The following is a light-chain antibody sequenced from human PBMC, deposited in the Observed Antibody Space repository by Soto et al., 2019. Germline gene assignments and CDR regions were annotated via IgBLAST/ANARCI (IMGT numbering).Light chain of an antibody. Sequence: EIVMTQSPATLSVSPGERATLSCRASQSVSSNLAWYQQKPGQAPRLLIYGASTRATGIPARFSGSGSGTEFPLTIGSLQSEDLAVYYCQQYNTWPPLTFGGGTKVEIK. V-gene: IGKV3-15*01. CDR1: QSVSSN. J-gene: IGKJ4*01. CDR2: GAS. CDR3: QQYNTWPPLT.